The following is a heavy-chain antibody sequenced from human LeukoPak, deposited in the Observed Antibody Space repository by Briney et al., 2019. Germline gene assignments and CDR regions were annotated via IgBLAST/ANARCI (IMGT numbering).Heavy chain of an antibody. Sequence: SETLSLTCTVSGDSIATRSHYWAWIRHSPGKGLQWLGSLSYGVRTNSNPSLNSPVSISTDLSKSQFSLKLPSVTAADTAVYYCVRDTGKIDGYFDSWGQGTPVTVSS. D-gene: IGHD1-1*01. CDR3: VRDTGKIDGYFDS. CDR2: LSYGVRT. J-gene: IGHJ4*02. CDR1: GDSIATRSHY. V-gene: IGHV4-39*07.